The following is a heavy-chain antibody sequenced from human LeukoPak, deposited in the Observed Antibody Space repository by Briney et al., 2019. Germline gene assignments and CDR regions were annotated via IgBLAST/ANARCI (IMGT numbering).Heavy chain of an antibody. Sequence: GGSLRLSCAASGFTFSSYAMHWVRQAPGKGLEWVAVISYDGSNKYYADSVKGRFTISGDNSKNTLYLQMNSLRAEDTAVYYCARDQSGFDYRGQGTLVTVSS. V-gene: IGHV3-30*04. CDR2: ISYDGSNK. D-gene: IGHD6-25*01. CDR1: GFTFSSYA. CDR3: ARDQSGFDY. J-gene: IGHJ4*02.